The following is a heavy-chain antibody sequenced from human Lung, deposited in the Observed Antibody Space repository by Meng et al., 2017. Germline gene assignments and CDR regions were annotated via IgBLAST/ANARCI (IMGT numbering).Heavy chain of an antibody. CDR2: INHSGST. D-gene: IGHD3-9*01. CDR3: ARGYDILTGPPLDY. V-gene: IGHV4-34*01. CDR1: GGSFSGYY. J-gene: IGHJ4*02. Sequence: QVQLQHWGAGLLEPSETLSLTCAVYGGSFSGYYWSWIRQPPGKGLEWIGEINHSGSTNYNPSLKSRVTISVDTSKNQFSLKLSSVTAADTAVYYCARGYDILTGPPLDYWGQGTLVTVSS.